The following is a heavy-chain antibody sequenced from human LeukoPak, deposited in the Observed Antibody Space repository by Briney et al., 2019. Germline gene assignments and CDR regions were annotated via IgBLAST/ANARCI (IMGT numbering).Heavy chain of an antibody. D-gene: IGHD3-22*01. CDR2: ISGSGGST. CDR1: GITLSNYG. J-gene: IGHJ4*02. CDR3: AKRGVVIRVILVGFHKEAYYFDS. V-gene: IGHV3-23*01. Sequence: GGSLRLSCAVSGITLSNYGMSWVRQAPGKGLEWVAGISGSGGSTNYADSVKGRFTISRDNPKNTLYLQMNSVRVEDTAVYFCAKRGVVIRVILVGFHKEAYYFDSWGQGARVTVSS.